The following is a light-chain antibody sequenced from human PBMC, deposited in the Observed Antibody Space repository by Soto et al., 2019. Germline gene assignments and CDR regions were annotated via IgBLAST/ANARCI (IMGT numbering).Light chain of an antibody. J-gene: IGKJ3*01. Sequence: DIPMTQSPSSLSASVGDRVTITCQASQDISNYLNWYQQKPGKAPKLLIYDASNLETGVPSRFSGSGSGTDFTFTISSLQPEDIATYYCQQYDNRPLTFGPGTKVDIK. CDR1: QDISNY. V-gene: IGKV1-33*01. CDR3: QQYDNRPLT. CDR2: DAS.